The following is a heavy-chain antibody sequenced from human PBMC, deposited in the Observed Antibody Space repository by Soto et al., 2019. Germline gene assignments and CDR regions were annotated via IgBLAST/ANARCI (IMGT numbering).Heavy chain of an antibody. CDR2: MNPQTGNT. Sequence: QVQLVQSGSEGKEPGASMKISCQASGYTFTRYDITWVRQATGQGLEWMGWMNPQTGNTAYAEKFQGRVTMTRSTSINTAYMELSGLRSEDTAVYYCARLSEESSSSNYYYFYMDVWGKGSTATVSS. CDR3: ARLSEESSSSNYYYFYMDV. J-gene: IGHJ6*03. CDR1: GYTFTRYD. V-gene: IGHV1-8*01. D-gene: IGHD6-6*01.